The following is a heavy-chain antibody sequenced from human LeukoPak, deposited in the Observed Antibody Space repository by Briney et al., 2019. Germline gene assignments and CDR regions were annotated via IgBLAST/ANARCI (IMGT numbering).Heavy chain of an antibody. D-gene: IGHD3-10*01. V-gene: IGHV3-23*01. CDR3: ANMVRGVIRHGMDV. Sequence: PGGSLRLSCAASGFTFSDYYMSWVRQAPGKGLEWVSAISGSGGSTYYADSVKGRFTISRDNSKNTLYLQMNSLRAEDTAVYYCANMVRGVIRHGMDVWGQGTTVTVSS. CDR1: GFTFSDYY. J-gene: IGHJ6*02. CDR2: ISGSGGST.